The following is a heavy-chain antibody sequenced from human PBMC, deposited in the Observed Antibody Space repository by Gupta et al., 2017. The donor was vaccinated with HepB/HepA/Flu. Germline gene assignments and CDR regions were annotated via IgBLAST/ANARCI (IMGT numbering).Heavy chain of an antibody. V-gene: IGHV4-31*03. CDR2: MYYSGNT. J-gene: IGHJ6*02. D-gene: IGHD2-2*01. Sequence: QVQLQESGPGLVKPSQTLSLTCTVSGGSISSGGYYWNWIRQHPGKGLAWIGYMYYSGNTYYNPSLKSRATISVDTSQNQFSLNVISVTAADTAVYYCARGPRDTVVVPGGMDVWGQGTTVAVSS. CDR3: ARGPRDTVVVPGGMDV. CDR1: GGSISSGGYY.